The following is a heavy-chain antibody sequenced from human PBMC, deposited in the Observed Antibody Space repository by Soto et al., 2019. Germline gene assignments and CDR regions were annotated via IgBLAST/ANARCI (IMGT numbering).Heavy chain of an antibody. CDR3: AREYSSSWSRGGWFDP. J-gene: IGHJ5*02. Sequence: SGFTFSSYWMHWVRQAPGKGLVWVSRINSDGSSTSYADSVKGRFTISRDNAKNTLYLQMNSLRAEDTAVYYCAREYSSSWSRGGWFDPWGQGTLVTVSS. CDR2: INSDGSST. V-gene: IGHV3-74*01. CDR1: GFTFSSYW. D-gene: IGHD6-13*01.